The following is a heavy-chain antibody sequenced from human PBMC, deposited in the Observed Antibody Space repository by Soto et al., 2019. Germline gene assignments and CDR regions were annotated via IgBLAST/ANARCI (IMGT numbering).Heavy chain of an antibody. CDR2: IIPIFGTA. V-gene: IGHV1-69*13. Sequence: SVKVSCKASGGTFSSYAISWLRQSPGQGLEWMGGIIPIFGTANYAQKFQGRVTITADESTSTAYMELSSLRSEDTAVYYCARDPGASGGTRSEYFQHWGQGTLVTVSS. J-gene: IGHJ1*01. D-gene: IGHD1-26*01. CDR1: GGTFSSYA. CDR3: ARDPGASGGTRSEYFQH.